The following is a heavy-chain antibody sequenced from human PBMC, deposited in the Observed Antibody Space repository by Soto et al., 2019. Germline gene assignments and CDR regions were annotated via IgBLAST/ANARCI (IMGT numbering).Heavy chain of an antibody. D-gene: IGHD2-2*01. CDR1: GFTFTTFG. Sequence: QVQLVESGGGVVQPGRSLRLSCAASGFTFTTFGMFWVRQAPGKGLEWVAFISHDGSAKYYADTVKGRFTISRDNSEKTLYLQMNSLRAEDTAVYYCARDDCTITSCLGQWGQGTLVTVSS. J-gene: IGHJ4*02. CDR2: ISHDGSAK. V-gene: IGHV3-33*01. CDR3: ARDDCTITSCLGQ.